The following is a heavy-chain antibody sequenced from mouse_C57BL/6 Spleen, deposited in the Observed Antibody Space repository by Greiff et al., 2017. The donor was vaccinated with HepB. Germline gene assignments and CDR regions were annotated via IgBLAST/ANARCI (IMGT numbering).Heavy chain of an antibody. Sequence: EVQLVESGGDLVKPGGSLKLSCAASGFTFSSYGMSWVRQTPDKRLEWVATISSGGSYAYYPDSVKGRFTISRDNAKNTLYLQMSSLKSEDTAMYYCARGKLGDRFAYWGQGTLVTVSA. CDR3: ARGKLGDRFAY. D-gene: IGHD4-1*01. CDR2: ISSGGSYA. V-gene: IGHV5-6*01. J-gene: IGHJ3*01. CDR1: GFTFSSYG.